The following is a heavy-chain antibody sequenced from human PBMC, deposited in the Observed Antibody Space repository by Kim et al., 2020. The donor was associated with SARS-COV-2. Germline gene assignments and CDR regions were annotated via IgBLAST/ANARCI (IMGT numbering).Heavy chain of an antibody. Sequence: SETLSLTCAVSGGSISSGGYSWSWIRQPPGKGLEWIGYIYHSGSTYYNPSLKSRVTISVDRSKNQFSLKLSSVTAADTAVYYCARGRITMIVGVAFDIWGQGTMVTVSS. CDR3: ARGRITMIVGVAFDI. CDR2: IYHSGST. J-gene: IGHJ3*02. CDR1: GGSISSGGYS. V-gene: IGHV4-30-2*01. D-gene: IGHD3-22*01.